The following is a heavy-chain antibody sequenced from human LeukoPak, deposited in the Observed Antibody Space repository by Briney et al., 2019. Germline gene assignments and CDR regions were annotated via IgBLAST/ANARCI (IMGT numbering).Heavy chain of an antibody. CDR2: INYDGSST. V-gene: IGHV3-74*01. D-gene: IGHD5-18*01. Sequence: PGGSLRLSCAASGFSFSSYWMHWVRQAPGKGLVWVSRINYDGSSTSYADSVKGRFTISRDNAKNTLYLQMNSLRAEDTAVYYCARGHTYGYGVDVWGQGTTVTVSS. CDR1: GFSFSSYW. CDR3: ARGHTYGYGVDV. J-gene: IGHJ6*02.